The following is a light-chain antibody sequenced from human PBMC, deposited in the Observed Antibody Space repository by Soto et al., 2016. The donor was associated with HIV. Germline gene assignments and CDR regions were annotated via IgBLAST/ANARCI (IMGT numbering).Light chain of an antibody. CDR2: AAS. Sequence: DSQLTQSPSFLSASVGDRVTITCRASQGISNFLAWYRQKPGKAPELLIYAASTLQRGVPSRFSGSGSGTEFTLTINGLQPEDFATYYCQQLNSYPPAFGPGTKVEIK. CDR3: QQLNSYPPA. J-gene: IGKJ3*01. V-gene: IGKV1-9*01. CDR1: QGISNF.